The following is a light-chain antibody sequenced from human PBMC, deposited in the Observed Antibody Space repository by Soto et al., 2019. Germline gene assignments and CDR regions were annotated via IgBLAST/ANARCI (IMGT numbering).Light chain of an antibody. J-gene: IGKJ1*01. CDR3: QQYNSYSRT. V-gene: IGKV1-5*01. CDR1: QTISIW. Sequence: DIQMTQSPSTLSASVGDRVTITCRASQTISIWLAWFQQKPGKAPKLLIYDVSSLESGVPSRFSGSGSGTEFTLTISNLQPDDFATYYCQQYNSYSRTFGQGTKVDIK. CDR2: DVS.